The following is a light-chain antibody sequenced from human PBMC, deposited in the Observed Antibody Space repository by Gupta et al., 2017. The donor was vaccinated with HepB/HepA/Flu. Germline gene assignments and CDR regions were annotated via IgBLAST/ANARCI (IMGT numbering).Light chain of an antibody. J-gene: IGKJ1*01. CDR1: QSISSY. CDR2: AAS. Sequence: DIQMTQSPSSLSASVGDRVTITCRASQSISSYLNWYQQKPGKAPKLLIYAASSWQSGVPSRFSGSGFGTDFTLTISRRQPEDFAAYYCQQNDSNLERTFGQGTKVEIK. CDR3: QQNDSNLERT. V-gene: IGKV1-39*01.